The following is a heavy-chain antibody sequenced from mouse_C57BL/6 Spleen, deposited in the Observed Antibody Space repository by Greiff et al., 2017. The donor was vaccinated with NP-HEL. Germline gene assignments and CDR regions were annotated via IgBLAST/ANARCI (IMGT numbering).Heavy chain of an antibody. V-gene: IGHV1-18*01. CDR2: INPNNGGT. J-gene: IGHJ3*01. Sequence: VQLQQSGPELVKPGASVKIPCKASGYTFTDYNMDWVKQSHGKSLEWIGDINPNNGGTIYNQKFKGKATLTVDKSSSTAYMELRSLTSEDTAVYYCARSEYYGSSSAWFAYWGQGTLVTVSA. CDR1: GYTFTDYN. CDR3: ARSEYYGSSSAWFAY. D-gene: IGHD1-1*01.